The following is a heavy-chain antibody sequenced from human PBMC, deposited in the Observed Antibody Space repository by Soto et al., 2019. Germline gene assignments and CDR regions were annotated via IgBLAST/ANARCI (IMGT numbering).Heavy chain of an antibody. CDR2: IYHSGST. Sequence: SATLSLTCAVSGGSISSGGYSWSWIRQPPGKGLEWIGYIYHSGSTYYNPSLKSRVTISVDRSKNQFSLKLSSVTAADTAVYYCARGGGSYFLFDYWGQGTLVTVSS. CDR1: GGSISSGGYS. D-gene: IGHD1-26*01. V-gene: IGHV4-30-2*01. CDR3: ARGGGSYFLFDY. J-gene: IGHJ4*01.